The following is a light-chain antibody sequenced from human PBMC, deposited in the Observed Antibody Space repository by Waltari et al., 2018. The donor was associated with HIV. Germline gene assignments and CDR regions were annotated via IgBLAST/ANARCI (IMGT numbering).Light chain of an antibody. CDR3: QQYNNWPFT. CDR2: GAS. CDR1: QSVANN. Sequence: EIVMTQSPATLSVSPGERVTLSCRASQSVANNLAWYQQKPGQAPRLLIFGASTRATTIPVRFSGSGSGTEFTLTISSLQSEDFAVYFCQQYNNWPFTFGPGTTVDLK. J-gene: IGKJ3*01. V-gene: IGKV3-15*01.